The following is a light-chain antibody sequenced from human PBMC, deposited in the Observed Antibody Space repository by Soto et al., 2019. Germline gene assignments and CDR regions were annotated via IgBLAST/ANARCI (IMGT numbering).Light chain of an antibody. CDR1: QTISSW. Sequence: DIQMTQSPSTLSGSVAARVTITCRASQTISSWLAWYQQKPGKAPKLLIYKASTLKSKVPSRFSGSGSGTEFTLTISSLQPDDFATYYCQHYYSYSEAVGQGTKVDSK. CDR3: QHYYSYSEA. CDR2: KAS. J-gene: IGKJ1*01. V-gene: IGKV1-5*03.